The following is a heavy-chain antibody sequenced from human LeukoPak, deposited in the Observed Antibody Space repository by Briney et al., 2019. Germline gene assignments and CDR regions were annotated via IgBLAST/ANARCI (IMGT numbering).Heavy chain of an antibody. CDR3: ARASLQSSYEGYEYFQY. CDR2: INPKSGGT. CDR1: GYTFTDYY. D-gene: IGHD5-12*01. V-gene: IGHV1-2*02. J-gene: IGHJ1*01. Sequence: ASVRVSCTASGYTFTDYYIHWVRQAPGQGLEWMGWINPKSGGTNYAQRFLGRVTMTRDTSISTAYMDLSGLTSDDTAVYYCARASLQSSYEGYEYFQYWGQGTLVTVSS.